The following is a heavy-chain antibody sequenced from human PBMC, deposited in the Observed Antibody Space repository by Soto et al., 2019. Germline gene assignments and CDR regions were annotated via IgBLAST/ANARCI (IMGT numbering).Heavy chain of an antibody. CDR1: GFTFSSSG. D-gene: IGHD3-3*01. Sequence: GVSLRLSCAASGFTFSSSGMSWVRQAPGKGLEWVSGISGGGGNTYYTDSVKGRFTISRDNSKNTLYLQMNSLRAEDTAVYYCALHGVLRFLEWKPFGYWGQGTLVTVSS. V-gene: IGHV3-23*01. CDR2: ISGGGGNT. CDR3: ALHGVLRFLEWKPFGY. J-gene: IGHJ4*02.